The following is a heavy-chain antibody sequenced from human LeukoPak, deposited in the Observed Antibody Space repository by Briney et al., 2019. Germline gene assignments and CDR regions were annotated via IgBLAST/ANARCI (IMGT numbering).Heavy chain of an antibody. Sequence: GGSLRLSCSASGFTFSSYAMHWVRQAPGKGLEYVSAISSNGGSTYYADSVKGRFTISRDNSKNTLYLQMSSPRAEDTAVYYCVKEWYCSSTSCYIMDVWGKGTTVTVSS. J-gene: IGHJ6*04. CDR3: VKEWYCSSTSCYIMDV. V-gene: IGHV3-64D*06. CDR1: GFTFSSYA. D-gene: IGHD2-2*02. CDR2: ISSNGGST.